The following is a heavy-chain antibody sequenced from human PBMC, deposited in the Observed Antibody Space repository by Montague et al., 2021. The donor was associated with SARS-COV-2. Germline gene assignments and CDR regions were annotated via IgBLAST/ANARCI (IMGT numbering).Heavy chain of an antibody. CDR1: GVSITSYY. J-gene: IGHJ4*02. V-gene: IGHV4-4*07. D-gene: IGHD3-16*01. CDR2: IYASGST. Sequence: SETLSLTCSISGVSITSYYWGWVRQPAGKGLEWIGHIYASGSTNYSPSLKSRVRLSIDNPKNQFSLKLESLTAADTAVYYCVRDGGNWYYFDYWGQGALATVSS. CDR3: VRDGGNWYYFDY.